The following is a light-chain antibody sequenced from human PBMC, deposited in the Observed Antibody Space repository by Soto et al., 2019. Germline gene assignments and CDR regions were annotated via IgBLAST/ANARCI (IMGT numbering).Light chain of an antibody. CDR1: QGISINY. V-gene: IGKV3-20*01. J-gene: IGKJ5*01. CDR2: GAS. CDR3: QQYGSSPIT. Sequence: EIVLTQSPGTLSLSPGERATLSCRASQGISINYLAWYQQKPGQAPRLLLYGASNWAIGIPDRFRGSGSGTDFTLTISRLEPEDSAVYYGQQYGSSPITFGQGTRLEIK.